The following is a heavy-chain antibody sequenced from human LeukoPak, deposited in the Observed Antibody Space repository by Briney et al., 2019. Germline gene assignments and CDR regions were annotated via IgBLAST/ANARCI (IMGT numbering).Heavy chain of an antibody. CDR2: ISYDGSNK. Sequence: PGGSLRLSCAASGFTFSSYGMHWVRQAPGKGLEWVAVISYDGSNKWYADSVKGRLTISRDNSKNTLYLQINSLRAEDTAVYYCAKGAAVVYDFWNGYPWAHFDYWGQGTLVTVSS. CDR1: GFTFSSYG. J-gene: IGHJ4*02. V-gene: IGHV3-30*18. D-gene: IGHD3-3*01. CDR3: AKGAAVVYDFWNGYPWAHFDY.